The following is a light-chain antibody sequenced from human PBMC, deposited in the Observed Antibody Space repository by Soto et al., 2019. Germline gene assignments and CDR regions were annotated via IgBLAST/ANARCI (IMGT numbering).Light chain of an antibody. J-gene: IGLJ3*02. CDR2: KSD. CDR1: SSNIGSNS. CDR3: AAWDDSLSALV. Sequence: QSVLTQPPSASGTPGQRVTISCSGSSSNIGSNSVFWYQQFPGTAPRLLIYKSDQRPSGVPDRFSGSKSSTSASLAISGLRSEDEADYYCAAWDDSLSALVFGGGTKLTVL. V-gene: IGLV1-47*01.